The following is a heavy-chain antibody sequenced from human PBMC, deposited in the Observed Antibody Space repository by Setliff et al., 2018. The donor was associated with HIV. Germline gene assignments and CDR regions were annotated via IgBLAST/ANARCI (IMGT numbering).Heavy chain of an antibody. CDR2: IYKSGST. D-gene: IGHD2-21*01. J-gene: IGHJ4*02. CDR3: ATQVNRNYYFDH. V-gene: IGHV4-39*01. CDR1: GASIRSSDYY. Sequence: PSETLSLTCTVSGASIRSSDYYWGWVRQPPGRGLEWIGIIYKSGSTFYSPSLKSRVTISVDTSKNQFSLQLSSVTAADTAIYYCATQVNRNYYFDHWGQGTLVTVS.